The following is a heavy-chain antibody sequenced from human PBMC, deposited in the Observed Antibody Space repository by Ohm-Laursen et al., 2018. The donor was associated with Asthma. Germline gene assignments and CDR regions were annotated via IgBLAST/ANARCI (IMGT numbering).Heavy chain of an antibody. V-gene: IGHV4-59*01. J-gene: IGHJ4*02. CDR3: ARGKAADY. CDR2: IYYSGST. Sequence: SETLSLTCTVSGGSINYYHWTWLRPPPGKGLEWIGNIYYSGSTNYNPSLKRRVAISVNTSTNQFSLKLSSVTAADTAVFYCARGKAADYWGRGTLVTVSS. CDR1: GGSINYYH. D-gene: IGHD6-25*01.